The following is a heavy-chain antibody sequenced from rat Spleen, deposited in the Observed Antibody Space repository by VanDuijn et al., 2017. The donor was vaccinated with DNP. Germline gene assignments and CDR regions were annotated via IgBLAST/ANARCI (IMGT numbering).Heavy chain of an antibody. CDR1: GFTFSDYN. J-gene: IGHJ2*01. V-gene: IGHV5-7*01. CDR3: AYGGY. D-gene: IGHD1-11*01. CDR2: ISYDGGST. Sequence: EVQLVESGGGLVQPGRSLKLSCAVSGFTFSDYNMAWVRQAPKKGLEWVATISYDGGSTFYRDSVRGRFTISRDNAKSTLYLQMDSLRSEDTATYYCAYGGYWGQGVMVTVSS.